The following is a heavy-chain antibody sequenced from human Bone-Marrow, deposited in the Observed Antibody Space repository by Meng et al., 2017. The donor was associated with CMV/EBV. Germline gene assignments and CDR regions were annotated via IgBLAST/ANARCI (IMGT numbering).Heavy chain of an antibody. CDR3: TRDLMDV. Sequence: GESLKISCTVSGFTFGDYAMSWVRQAPGKGLEWVGFIRSETYGATTEYAASVKGRCTISRDDSKSIDYLKMNSLKIEDTALYYCTRDLMDVWGQGTTVTVSS. CDR1: GFTFGDYA. J-gene: IGHJ6*01. V-gene: IGHV3-49*04. CDR2: IRSETYGATT.